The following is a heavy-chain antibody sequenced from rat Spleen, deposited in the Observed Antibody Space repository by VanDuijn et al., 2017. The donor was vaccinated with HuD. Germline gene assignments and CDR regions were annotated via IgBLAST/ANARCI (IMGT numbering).Heavy chain of an antibody. Sequence: EVKLVESGGGLVQPGRSLKLSCAASGFNFNDHWMGWVRQAPGKGLEWIGEINKDSSKRNYNPSLKDKFTISRDNAQNTLYLQMNKLGYEDTAIYFCAREELGVRDWGQGVMVTVSS. V-gene: IGHV4-2*01. D-gene: IGHD4-3*01. CDR2: INKDSSKR. CDR3: AREELGVRD. CDR1: GFNFNDHW. J-gene: IGHJ2*01.